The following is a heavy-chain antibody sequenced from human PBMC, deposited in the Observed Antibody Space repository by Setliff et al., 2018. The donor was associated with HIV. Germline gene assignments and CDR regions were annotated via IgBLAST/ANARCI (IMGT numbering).Heavy chain of an antibody. D-gene: IGHD3-16*02. Sequence: SETLSLTCTVSGGPISGSNYYWGWIRQPPGKGLEWIGSIYYSRTTYYNPSLKSRVTMSVDTSTNQFSLKLTSVTAADTAVYYCETTLECNDHTCYIGFDYWGQGMLVTVSS. J-gene: IGHJ4*02. CDR3: ETTLECNDHTCYIGFDY. CDR1: GGPISGSNYY. V-gene: IGHV4-39*01. CDR2: IYYSRTT.